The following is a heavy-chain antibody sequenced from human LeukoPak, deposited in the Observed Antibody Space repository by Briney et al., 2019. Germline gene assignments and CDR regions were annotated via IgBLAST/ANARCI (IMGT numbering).Heavy chain of an antibody. D-gene: IGHD6-19*01. CDR2: IYHSGST. CDR3: ARGAYSSGWNDY. J-gene: IGHJ4*02. V-gene: IGHV4-38-2*02. CDR1: GYSISSGYY. Sequence: PSETLSLTCTVSGYSISSGYYWGWIRQPPGKGLEWIGSIYHSGSTYYNPSLKSRVTISVDTSKNQFSLKLSSVTAADTAVYYCARGAYSSGWNDYWGQGTLVTVSS.